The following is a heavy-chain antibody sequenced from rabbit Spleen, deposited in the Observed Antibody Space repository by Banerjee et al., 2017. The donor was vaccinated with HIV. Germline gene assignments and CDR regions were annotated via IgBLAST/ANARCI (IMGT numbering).Heavy chain of an antibody. CDR2: INMVTGKS. J-gene: IGHJ6*01. CDR3: ARDTSSSFSSYGMDL. Sequence: QSLEESGGGLVQPEGSLTLTCTASGVSFNDKDVMCWVRQAPGKGLEWITCINMVTGKSVYATRAIGRFTCSKPSSTTVTLQMTRLTAADTATYFCARDTSSSFSSYGMDLWGPGTLVTVS. V-gene: IGHV1S40*01. D-gene: IGHD1-1*01. CDR1: GVSFNDKDV.